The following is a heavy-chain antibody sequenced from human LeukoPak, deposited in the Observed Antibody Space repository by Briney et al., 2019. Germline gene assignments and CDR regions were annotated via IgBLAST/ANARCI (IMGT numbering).Heavy chain of an antibody. CDR2: ISSSGSTI. Sequence: GGSLRLSCAASGFTFSSYEMNWVRQAPGKGLEWVSYISSSGSTIYYADSVKGRFTISRDNAKNSLYLQMNSLRAEDTAVYYCARDSWGYYDSSGYYRTFMDYWGQGTLVTVSS. D-gene: IGHD3-22*01. V-gene: IGHV3-48*03. CDR1: GFTFSSYE. J-gene: IGHJ4*02. CDR3: ARDSWGYYDSSGYYRTFMDY.